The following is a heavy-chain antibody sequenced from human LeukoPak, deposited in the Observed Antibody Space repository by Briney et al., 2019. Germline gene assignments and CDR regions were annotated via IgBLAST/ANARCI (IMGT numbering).Heavy chain of an antibody. Sequence: GASVKVSCKASGYTFTSYDINWVRQATGQGLEWTGWMNPNSGNTGYAQKFQGRVTMTRNTFISTAYMELSSLRSEDTAVYYCAGGGLKYSSSWYDFDYWGQGTLVTVSS. CDR1: GYTFTSYD. V-gene: IGHV1-8*01. CDR2: MNPNSGNT. J-gene: IGHJ4*02. CDR3: AGGGLKYSSSWYDFDY. D-gene: IGHD6-13*01.